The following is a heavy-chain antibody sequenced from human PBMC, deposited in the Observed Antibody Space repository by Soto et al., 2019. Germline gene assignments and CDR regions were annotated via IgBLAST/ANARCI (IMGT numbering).Heavy chain of an antibody. V-gene: IGHV3-33*01. CDR2: IRFDGSNI. J-gene: IGHJ4*02. Sequence: GGSLRLSCAVSEIIFSGYGMHWVRQAPGKGLEWVAVIRFDGSNIHYADSVKGRFTISRDNSKNTLYLQMDSLRAEDTAVYYCARDGVGGTVFFGYLEYWGQGALVTAPQ. CDR1: EIIFSGYG. CDR3: ARDGVGGTVFFGYLEY. D-gene: IGHD1-26*01.